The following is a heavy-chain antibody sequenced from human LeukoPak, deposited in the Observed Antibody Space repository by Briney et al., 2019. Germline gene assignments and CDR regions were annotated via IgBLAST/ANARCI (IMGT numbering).Heavy chain of an antibody. Sequence: PGGSLRLSCAASGFTFDDYAMHWVRQAPGKGLEWVSGISWNSGTIGYADSVKGRFTISRDNAKKSLYLQMNSLRAEDTALYYCAKDSTANLAYYFDYWGQGTLVTVSS. J-gene: IGHJ4*02. CDR2: ISWNSGTI. D-gene: IGHD4-17*01. CDR3: AKDSTANLAYYFDY. V-gene: IGHV3-9*01. CDR1: GFTFDDYA.